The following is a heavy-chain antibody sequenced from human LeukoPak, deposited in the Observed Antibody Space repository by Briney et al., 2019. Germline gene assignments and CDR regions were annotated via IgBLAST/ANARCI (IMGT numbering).Heavy chain of an antibody. V-gene: IGHV4-59*08. D-gene: IGHD1-26*01. J-gene: IGHJ5*02. Sequence: SETLSLTCTVSGGSITTYYRSWIRQPPGKGLEWIAFIYYSGSTNYNPSLKSRVSISLDTSKNQFSLRLSSVTAADTAVYYCARHVIYSGVYSYWFDPWGLGTLVTVSS. CDR1: GGSITTYY. CDR2: IYYSGST. CDR3: ARHVIYSGVYSYWFDP.